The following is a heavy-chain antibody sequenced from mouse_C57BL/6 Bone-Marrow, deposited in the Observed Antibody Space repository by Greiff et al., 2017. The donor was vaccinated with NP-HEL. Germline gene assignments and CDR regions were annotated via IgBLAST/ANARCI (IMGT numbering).Heavy chain of an antibody. D-gene: IGHD1-2*01. CDR2: IYPGGGYT. CDR1: GYTFTNYW. J-gene: IGHJ2*01. Sequence: VQLVESGAELVRPGTSVKMSCKASGYTFTNYWIGWAKQRPGHGLEWIGDIYPGGGYTNYNEKFKGKATLTADKSSSTAYMQFSSLTSEDSAIYYCAHSTTAGCWGQGTTLTVSS. CDR3: AHSTTAGC. V-gene: IGHV1-63*01.